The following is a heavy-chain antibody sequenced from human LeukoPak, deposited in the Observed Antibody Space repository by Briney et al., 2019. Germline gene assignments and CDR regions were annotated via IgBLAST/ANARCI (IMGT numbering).Heavy chain of an antibody. CDR1: GYTFTGYY. CDR2: INPNSGGA. D-gene: IGHD6-13*01. J-gene: IGHJ6*03. CDR3: ARSSPPTYYNFYYYLDV. Sequence: ASVKVSCKASGYTFTGYYMHWVRQAPRQGLERMGWINPNSGGAKYAQNFQGRVIMTTDTSMSTSYMELSSVRSADTAVYYCARSSPPTYYNFYYYLDVWGKGSTVTVSS. V-gene: IGHV1-2*02.